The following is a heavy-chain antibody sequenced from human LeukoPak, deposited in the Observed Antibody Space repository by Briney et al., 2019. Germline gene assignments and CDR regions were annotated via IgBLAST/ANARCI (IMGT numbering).Heavy chain of an antibody. CDR1: GFTFSAFG. Sequence: GGSLRLSCAASGFTFSAFGIHWVRQAPGKGLEWVALIWYDSTKKYYADSVKGRFTISRDSSENTVYLQMNSLRADDTAVYYCARDSSVTLDYWGQGTLVTVSS. J-gene: IGHJ4*02. CDR3: ARDSSVTLDY. CDR2: IWYDSTKK. V-gene: IGHV3-33*01. D-gene: IGHD4-17*01.